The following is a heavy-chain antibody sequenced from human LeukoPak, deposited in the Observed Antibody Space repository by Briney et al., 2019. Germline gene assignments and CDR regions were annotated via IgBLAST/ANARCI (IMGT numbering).Heavy chain of an antibody. V-gene: IGHV4-34*01. D-gene: IGHD2-21*02. CDR1: GGSFSAYY. CDR2: INRSGST. J-gene: IGHJ3*02. CDR3: ARGGYCGGDCYENDAFDI. Sequence: PSETLSLTCAVYGGSFSAYYWSGIRQPPGKGLEWIGEINRSGSTNYNPSLKSRVTISLDTSKNQFSLKLSSVTAADTAVYYCARGGYCGGDCYENDAFDIWGQGTMVTVSS.